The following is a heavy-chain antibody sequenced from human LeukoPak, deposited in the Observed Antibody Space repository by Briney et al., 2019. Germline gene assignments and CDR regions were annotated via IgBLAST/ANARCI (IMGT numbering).Heavy chain of an antibody. CDR3: ARDYGGSSPFDY. CDR1: GFTFSIYN. CDR2: IKQAGTEK. D-gene: IGHD4-23*01. J-gene: IGHJ4*02. Sequence: GGSLRLSCAASGFTFSIYNMHWVRQAPGKGLEWVANIKQAGTEKSYVDSVKGRFTISRDNAKNSLYLQMNSLRAEDTAVYYCARDYGGSSPFDYWGQGTLVTVSS. V-gene: IGHV3-7*01.